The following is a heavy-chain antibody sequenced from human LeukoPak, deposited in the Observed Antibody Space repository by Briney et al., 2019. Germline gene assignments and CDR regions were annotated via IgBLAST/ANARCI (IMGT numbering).Heavy chain of an antibody. CDR3: ARISGIAAAGPPHYYMDV. CDR2: IIPIFGAA. J-gene: IGHJ6*03. Sequence: SVKVSCKASGGTFSSYAISWVRQAPGQGLEWMGGIIPIFGAANYAQKFQGRVTITADKSTSTAYMELSSLRSEDTAVYYCARISGIAAAGPPHYYMDVWGKGTTVTVSS. D-gene: IGHD6-13*01. CDR1: GGTFSSYA. V-gene: IGHV1-69*06.